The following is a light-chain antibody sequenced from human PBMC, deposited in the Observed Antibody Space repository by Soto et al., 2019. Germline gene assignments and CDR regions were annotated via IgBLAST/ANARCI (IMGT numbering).Light chain of an antibody. CDR3: AAWDDSLNGRDWV. J-gene: IGLJ3*02. V-gene: IGLV1-44*01. Sequence: QSVLTQPPSASGTPGQRVTISCSGSSSNIGSNTVNWYQQLPGTAPELLIYSNNQRPSGVPDRFSGSKSGTSASLAISGLQSEDEADYYCAAWDDSLNGRDWVFGGGTKLTVL. CDR2: SNN. CDR1: SSNIGSNT.